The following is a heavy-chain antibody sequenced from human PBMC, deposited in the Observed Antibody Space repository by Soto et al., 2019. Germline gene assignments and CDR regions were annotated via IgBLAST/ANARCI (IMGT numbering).Heavy chain of an antibody. J-gene: IGHJ4*02. D-gene: IGHD6-13*01. CDR3: ARLFYGSTWYDY. CDR1: GFTFSSYE. Sequence: GGSLRLSCAASGFTFSSYEMNWVRQAPGKGLEWVSYISSSGSTIYYADSVKGRFTISRDNAKNSLYLQMNSLRAEDTAVYYCARLFYGSTWYDYWGQGTLVTVSS. CDR2: ISSSGSTI. V-gene: IGHV3-48*03.